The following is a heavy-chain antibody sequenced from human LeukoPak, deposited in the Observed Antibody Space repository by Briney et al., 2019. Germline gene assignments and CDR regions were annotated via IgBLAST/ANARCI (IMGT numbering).Heavy chain of an antibody. J-gene: IGHJ4*02. D-gene: IGHD2-2*01. CDR2: INHSGST. CDR3: ARNIVVVPAAMGV. CDR1: GGSFSGYY. V-gene: IGHV4-34*01. Sequence: SETLSLTCAVYGGSFSGYYWSWIRQPPGKGLEWIGEINHSGSTNYNPSLKSRVTISVDTSKNQFSLKLRSVTAADTAVYYCARNIVVVPAAMGVWGQGTLVTVSS.